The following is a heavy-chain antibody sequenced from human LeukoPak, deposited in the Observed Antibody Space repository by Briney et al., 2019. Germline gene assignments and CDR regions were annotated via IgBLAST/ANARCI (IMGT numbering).Heavy chain of an antibody. CDR2: IYYSGST. CDR3: AEYYYGMDV. CDR1: GGSLSRRSYY. J-gene: IGHJ6*02. V-gene: IGHV4-39*01. Sequence: SETLSLTCTVSGGSLSRRSYYWGWIRQPPGKGLEWIGSIYYSGSTYYNPSLKSRVTISVDTSKTQFSLKLTSVTAADTAVYYCAEYYYGMDVWGQGTTVTVSS.